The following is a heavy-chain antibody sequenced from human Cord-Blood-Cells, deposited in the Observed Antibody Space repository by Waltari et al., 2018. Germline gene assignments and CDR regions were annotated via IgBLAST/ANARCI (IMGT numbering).Heavy chain of an antibody. CDR3: ARDDDGYSYGYSLDY. Sequence: EVQLVESGGGLVKPGGSLRLSCAASGFTFSSYSMNWVRQAPGKGVEWVSSSSSSSIYIYYADSVKGRFTISRDNAKNSLYLQMNSLRAEDTAVYYCARDDDGYSYGYSLDYWGQGTLVTVSS. CDR2: SSSSSIYI. V-gene: IGHV3-21*01. J-gene: IGHJ4*02. D-gene: IGHD5-18*01. CDR1: GFTFSSYS.